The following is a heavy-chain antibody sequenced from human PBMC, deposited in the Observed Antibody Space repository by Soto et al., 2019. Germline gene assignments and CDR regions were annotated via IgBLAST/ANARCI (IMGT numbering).Heavy chain of an antibody. D-gene: IGHD2-15*01. CDR2: IYYSGRT. CDR3: ARELGYCSGNICYSGWFDP. Sequence: SETLSLTCTVSGGSISSYYWSWIRQPPGKGLEWIGNIYYSGRTNYTPSLKRRVTISVDTSKNQFSLKLSSVTAADTAVYYCARELGYCSGNICYSGWFDPWGQGTPVTVSS. CDR1: GGSISSYY. V-gene: IGHV4-59*01. J-gene: IGHJ5*02.